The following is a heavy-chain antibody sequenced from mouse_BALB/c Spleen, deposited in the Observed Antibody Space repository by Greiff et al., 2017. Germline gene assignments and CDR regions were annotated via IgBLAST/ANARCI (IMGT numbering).Heavy chain of an antibody. J-gene: IGHJ1*01. CDR1: GYTFTSYT. CDR2: INPSSGYT. CDR3: ARSDGYTSYWYFDV. D-gene: IGHD2-3*01. Sequence: QVQLQQSAAELARPGASVKMSCKASGYTFTSYTMHWVKQRPGQGLEWIGYINPSSGYTEYNQKFKDKTTLTADKSSSTAYMQLGSLTSEDSAVYYCARSDGYTSYWYFDVWGAGTTVTVSS. V-gene: IGHV1-4*02.